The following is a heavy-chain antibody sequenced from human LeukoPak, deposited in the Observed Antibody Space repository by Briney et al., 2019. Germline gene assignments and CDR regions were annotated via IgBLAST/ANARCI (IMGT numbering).Heavy chain of an antibody. D-gene: IGHD6-13*01. CDR2: IKSKRDGGTT. V-gene: IGHV3-15*01. CDR1: GFTFTKAW. J-gene: IGHJ4*02. Sequence: GGSLRLSCAASGFTFTKAWMSWVRQAPGKGLEWIGRIKSKRDGGTTDYAAPVQGRFAMSRDDSQNTVYLQMNGLKTADTAVYYCTTDGGIGPSPIFDYWGLGTLLTVSS. CDR3: TTDGGIGPSPIFDY.